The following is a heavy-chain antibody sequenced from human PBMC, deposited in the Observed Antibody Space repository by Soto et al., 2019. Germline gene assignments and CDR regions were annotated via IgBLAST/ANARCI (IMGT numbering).Heavy chain of an antibody. CDR3: AKDIVYYYGSGSYPQRDYFDY. Sequence: GGSLRLSCAASGFTFSSYAMSWVRQAPGKGLEWVSAISGSGGSTYYADSVKGRFTISRDNSKNTLYLQMNSLRAEDTAVYYCAKDIVYYYGSGSYPQRDYFDYWGQGPLVTVSS. D-gene: IGHD3-10*01. V-gene: IGHV3-23*01. CDR2: ISGSGGST. J-gene: IGHJ4*02. CDR1: GFTFSSYA.